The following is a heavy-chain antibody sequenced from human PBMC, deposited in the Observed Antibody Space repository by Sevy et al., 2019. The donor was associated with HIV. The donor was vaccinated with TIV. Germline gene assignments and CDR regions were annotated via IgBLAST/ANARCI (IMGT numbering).Heavy chain of an antibody. CDR3: ARVPTIFTEVNWFDP. CDR1: GYTFTAYY. D-gene: IGHD3-3*01. Sequence: ASVKVSCKAPGYTFTAYYIHWVRQAPGQGLECMGWINPNSGDTNYAQNFQGRVTMTSDTSISTVYMDLNRLRSDDTAVYYCARVPTIFTEVNWFDPWGQGTLVTVSS. CDR2: INPNSGDT. V-gene: IGHV1-2*02. J-gene: IGHJ5*02.